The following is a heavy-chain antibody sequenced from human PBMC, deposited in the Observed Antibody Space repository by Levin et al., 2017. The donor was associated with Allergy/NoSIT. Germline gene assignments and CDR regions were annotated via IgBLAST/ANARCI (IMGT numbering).Heavy chain of an antibody. V-gene: IGHV3-48*02. D-gene: IGHD6-6*01. Sequence: AGGSLRLSCAASGFTFSSYSMNWVRQAPGKGLEWVSYISSSSSTIYYADSVKGRFTISRDNAKNSLYLQMNSLRDEDTAVYYCARPPYSSSPRAPTFDYWGQGTLVTVSS. CDR3: ARPPYSSSPRAPTFDY. CDR2: ISSSSSTI. J-gene: IGHJ4*02. CDR1: GFTFSSYS.